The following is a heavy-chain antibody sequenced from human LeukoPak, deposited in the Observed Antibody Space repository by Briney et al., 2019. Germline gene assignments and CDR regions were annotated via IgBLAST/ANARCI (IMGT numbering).Heavy chain of an antibody. D-gene: IGHD1-1*01. CDR2: INHSGST. CDR1: GGSFSGYY. V-gene: IGHV4-34*01. CDR3: ARAAANFNWFDP. Sequence: SETLSLTCAVYGGSFSGYYWSWIRQPPGKGLEWIGEINHSGSTNYNPSLKSRVTISVDTSKNQFSLKLSSVTAADTAVYYCARAAANFNWFDPWGQGTLVTVSS. J-gene: IGHJ5*02.